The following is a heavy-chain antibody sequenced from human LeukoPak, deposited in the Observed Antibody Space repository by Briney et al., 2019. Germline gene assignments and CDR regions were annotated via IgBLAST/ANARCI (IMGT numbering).Heavy chain of an antibody. CDR1: GGSISSSSYY. D-gene: IGHD1-26*01. V-gene: IGHV4-39*07. J-gene: IGHJ3*02. CDR3: ARATREPLPHHAFDI. CDR2: IYYSGST. Sequence: PSETLSLTCTVSGGSISSSSYYWGWIRQPPGKGLEWIGSIYYSGSTYYNPSLKSRVTISVDTSKNQFSLKLSSVTAADTAVYYCARATREPLPHHAFDIWGQGTMVTVSS.